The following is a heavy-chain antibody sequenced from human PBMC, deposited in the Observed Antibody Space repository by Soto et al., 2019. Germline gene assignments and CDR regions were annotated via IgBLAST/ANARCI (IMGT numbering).Heavy chain of an antibody. J-gene: IGHJ6*02. CDR3: AKGPTVFGAVISFDYYYGMYV. CDR1: GFTFSTSA. D-gene: IGHD3-3*01. CDR2: ISGSGAGT. Sequence: PVGSLRLSCTASGFTFSTSAMSWVREAPGRGLECVSGISGSGAGTYYADSVKGRFTISRDNSKNTLYLQMSGLRAEDAAVYYCAKGPTVFGAVISFDYYYGMYVWGQGTPVTVSS. V-gene: IGHV3-23*01.